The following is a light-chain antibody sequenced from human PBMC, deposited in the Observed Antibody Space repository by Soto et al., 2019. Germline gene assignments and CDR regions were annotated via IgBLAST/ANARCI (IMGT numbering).Light chain of an antibody. V-gene: IGKV3-20*01. J-gene: IGKJ4*01. CDR3: QQYGSSPLT. Sequence: EVVLTQSPATLSLSPGERATLSCRASQSVSSYLAWYQQKPGQAPRLLIYDASNRATGIPARFGGSGSGTDFTLTISRLEPEDFAVYYCQQYGSSPLTFGGGTKVDIK. CDR1: QSVSSY. CDR2: DAS.